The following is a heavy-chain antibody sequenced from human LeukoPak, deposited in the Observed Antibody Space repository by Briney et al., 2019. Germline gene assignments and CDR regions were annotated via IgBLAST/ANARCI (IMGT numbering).Heavy chain of an antibody. Sequence: SPSETLSLTCAVYGGSFSGYYWSWIRQRPGKGLEWIGEINHSGSTNYNPSLKSRVTISVDTSKNQFSLKLSSVTAADTAVYYCARHRGYSRTLLDYWGQGTLATVSS. CDR1: GGSFSGYY. CDR2: INHSGST. V-gene: IGHV4-34*01. J-gene: IGHJ4*02. CDR3: ARHRGYSRTLLDY. D-gene: IGHD6-13*01.